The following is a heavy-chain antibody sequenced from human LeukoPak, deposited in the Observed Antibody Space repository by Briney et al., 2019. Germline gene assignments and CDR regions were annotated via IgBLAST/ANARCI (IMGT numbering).Heavy chain of an antibody. D-gene: IGHD6-19*01. CDR2: ISSSSSYI. V-gene: IGHV3-21*04. Sequence: GGSLRLSCTASGFTFSSYSMNWVRQAPGKGLEWVSSISSSSSYIYYADSVKGRFTISRDNSNNTLFLHLNSLRGEDTAVYYCTRNSGWYGLSWGQGTLVTVSS. CDR1: GFTFSSYS. CDR3: TRNSGWYGLS. J-gene: IGHJ1*01.